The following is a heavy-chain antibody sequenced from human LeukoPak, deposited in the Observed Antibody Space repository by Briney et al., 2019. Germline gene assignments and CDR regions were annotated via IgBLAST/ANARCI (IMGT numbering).Heavy chain of an antibody. CDR2: ISSGSSYI. V-gene: IGHV3-21*04. J-gene: IGHJ3*02. D-gene: IGHD6-19*01. CDR1: GFTFSTYS. Sequence: GGSLRLSCAASGFTFSTYSMNWVRQAPGKGLEWVSSISSGSSYIYYADSVKGRFTISRDNAKNSLYLQMNSLRAEDTAVYYCSRGTGGYVHNAFDIWGQGTMVIVSS. CDR3: SRGTGGYVHNAFDI.